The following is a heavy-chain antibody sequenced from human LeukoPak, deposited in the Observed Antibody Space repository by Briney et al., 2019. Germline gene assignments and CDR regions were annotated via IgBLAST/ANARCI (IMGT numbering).Heavy chain of an antibody. D-gene: IGHD6-13*01. CDR1: GYTFTGYY. V-gene: IGHV1-2*06. CDR2: INPNSGGT. Sequence: ASVKVSCKAAGYTFTGYYMFWVRQAPGQGLEWMGRINPNSGGTNYAQKFQGRVTMTRDTSISTAYMELSRLRSDDTAVYYCARGASSSWSNIDYWGQGTLVTVSS. J-gene: IGHJ4*02. CDR3: ARGASSSWSNIDY.